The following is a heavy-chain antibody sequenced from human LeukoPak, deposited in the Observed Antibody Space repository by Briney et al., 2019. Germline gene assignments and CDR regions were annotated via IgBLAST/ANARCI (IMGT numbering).Heavy chain of an antibody. CDR1: GFTFSSYS. Sequence: PGGSLRLSCAASGFTFSSYSMNWVRQAPGKGLEWVSPISSSSSYIYYADSVKGRFTISRDNAKNSLHLQMNSLRAEDTAVYYCARRDYYYYDMDVWGQGTTVTASS. V-gene: IGHV3-21*01. CDR3: ARRDYYYYDMDV. D-gene: IGHD3-10*01. CDR2: ISSSSSYI. J-gene: IGHJ6*02.